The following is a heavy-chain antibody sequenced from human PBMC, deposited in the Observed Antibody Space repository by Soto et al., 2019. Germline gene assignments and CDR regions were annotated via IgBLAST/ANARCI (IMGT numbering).Heavy chain of an antibody. J-gene: IGHJ6*03. CDR3: ARDYYGSGSYYNLYYYYYYMDV. D-gene: IGHD3-10*01. Sequence: GGSLRLSCAASGFTFSSYSMNWVRQAPGKGLEWVSSISSSSYIYYADSVKGRFTISRDNAKNSLYLQMNSLRAEDTAVYYCARDYYGSGSYYNLYYYYYYMDVWGKGTTVTVSS. V-gene: IGHV3-21*01. CDR1: GFTFSSYS. CDR2: ISSSSYI.